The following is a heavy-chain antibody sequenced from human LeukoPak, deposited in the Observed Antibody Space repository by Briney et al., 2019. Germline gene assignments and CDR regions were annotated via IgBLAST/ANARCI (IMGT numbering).Heavy chain of an antibody. V-gene: IGHV3-21*01. CDR1: GFTFSSYS. Sequence: GGSLRLSCAASGFTFSSYSMNWVRQAPGKGLEWVSSISSSSSYIYYADSVKGRFTISRDNAKNSLYLQMNSLRAEDTAVYYWARGEREQYYYDSSGAFDYCGQGTLVTVSS. CDR3: ARGEREQYYYDSSGAFDY. CDR2: ISSSSSYI. J-gene: IGHJ4*02. D-gene: IGHD3-22*01.